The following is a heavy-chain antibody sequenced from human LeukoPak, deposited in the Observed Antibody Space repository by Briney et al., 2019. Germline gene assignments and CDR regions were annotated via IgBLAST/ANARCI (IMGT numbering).Heavy chain of an antibody. D-gene: IGHD1-26*01. V-gene: IGHV3-53*01. CDR3: ARVVGANVFDY. CDR1: GFTVSSNY. CDR2: IYSGGST. Sequence: GGSLRLSCAASGFTVSSNYMSWVRQAPGKGLEWVSVIYSGGSTYYADSVKGRFTISRDNSKNTLYLQMNSLRAEDTAVYYCARVVGANVFDYWGQGTLVTVSS. J-gene: IGHJ4*02.